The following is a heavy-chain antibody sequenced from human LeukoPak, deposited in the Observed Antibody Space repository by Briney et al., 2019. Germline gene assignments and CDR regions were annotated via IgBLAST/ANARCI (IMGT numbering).Heavy chain of an antibody. D-gene: IGHD3-10*01. CDR2: IYYSGST. J-gene: IGHJ4*02. Sequence: SETLSLTCTVSGGSISSYYWSWIRQPPGKGLDWIGYIYYSGSTHYNPSLKSRVTISVDTSKNQFSLKLSSVTAADTAVYYCPRMRSKSLGDYWGQGTLVTVSS. CDR1: GGSISSYY. CDR3: PRMRSKSLGDY. V-gene: IGHV4-59*08.